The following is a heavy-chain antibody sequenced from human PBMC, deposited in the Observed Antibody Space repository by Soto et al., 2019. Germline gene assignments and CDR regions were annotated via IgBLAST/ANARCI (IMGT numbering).Heavy chain of an antibody. CDR3: ARGGGTILAPLP. Sequence: ASVKVSCKASGYTFTGYFIHWVRQAPGQGLEWMGWINPNSGATKYAQKFQGRVTMTRDTSISTAYMELALLRSDDTAIYYCARGGGTILAPLPWGEGTLVTVSS. V-gene: IGHV1-2*02. CDR1: GYTFTGYF. D-gene: IGHD3-3*01. J-gene: IGHJ5*02. CDR2: INPNSGAT.